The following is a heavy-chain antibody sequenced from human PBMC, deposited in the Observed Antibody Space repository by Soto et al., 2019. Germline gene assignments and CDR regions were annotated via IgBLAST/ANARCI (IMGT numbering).Heavy chain of an antibody. J-gene: IGHJ6*02. D-gene: IGHD2-2*01. V-gene: IGHV6-1*01. Sequence: SQTLSLTCAISGDSVSSNSAAWNWIRQSPSRGLEWLGRTYYRSKWYNDYAVSVKSRITINPDTSKNQFSLQLNSVTPEDTAVYYCARDLVVVPAEPYGMDVWGQGTTVNVS. CDR1: GDSVSSNSAA. CDR3: ARDLVVVPAEPYGMDV. CDR2: TYYRSKWYN.